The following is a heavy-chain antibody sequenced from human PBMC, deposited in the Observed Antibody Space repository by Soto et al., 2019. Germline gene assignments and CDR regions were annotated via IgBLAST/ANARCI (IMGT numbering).Heavy chain of an antibody. V-gene: IGHV1-46*01. J-gene: IGHJ4*02. Sequence: ASVKVSCKASGYTFTSYYMHWVRQAPGQGLEWMGIINPSGGSTSYAQKFQGRVTMTRDTSTSTVYMELSSLRSEDTAVYYCARDPYPWFGEVAGREYYFDYWGQGTLVTVSS. CDR1: GYTFTSYY. CDR2: INPSGGST. D-gene: IGHD3-10*01. CDR3: ARDPYPWFGEVAGREYYFDY.